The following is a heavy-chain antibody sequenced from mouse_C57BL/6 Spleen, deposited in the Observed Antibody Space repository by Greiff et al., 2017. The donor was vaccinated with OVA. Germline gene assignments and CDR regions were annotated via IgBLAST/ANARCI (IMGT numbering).Heavy chain of an antibody. CDR2: IRSESNNYAT. J-gene: IGHJ4*01. V-gene: IGHV10-1*01. Sequence: EVQRVESGGGLVQPKGSLKLSCAASGFSFTTYAMNWVRQAPGKGLEWVARIRSESNNYATYYADSVKDRFTISRDDSESMLYLQMNNLKTEDTAMYYCVRRNSYAMDYWGQGTSVTVSS. CDR1: GFSFTTYA. CDR3: VRRNSYAMDY.